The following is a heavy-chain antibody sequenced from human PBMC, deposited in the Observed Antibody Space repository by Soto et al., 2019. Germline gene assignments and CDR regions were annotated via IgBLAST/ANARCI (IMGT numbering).Heavy chain of an antibody. Sequence: SETLSLTCTVSGGSISSDDYYWSWVRQPPGKGLEWIGYISYSGSSYYNPSLRSRFIISVDTSKSQFSLSLRSATAADTATYYCARGTRALITSFFAYWGQGIPVTVSS. CDR2: ISYSGSS. CDR3: ARGTRALITSFFAY. V-gene: IGHV4-30-4*02. D-gene: IGHD1-20*01. J-gene: IGHJ4*02. CDR1: GGSISSDDYY.